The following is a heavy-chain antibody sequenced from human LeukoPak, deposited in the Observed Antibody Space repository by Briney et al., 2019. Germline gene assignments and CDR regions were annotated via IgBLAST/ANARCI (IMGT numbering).Heavy chain of an antibody. CDR2: INPSGGST. D-gene: IGHD3-3*01. CDR3: ARDPGYDFWSGWYFDY. V-gene: IGHV1-46*01. Sequence: ASVKVSCKASGYTFTSYYMHWVRQAPGQRLVWMVIINPSGGSTSYAQKFRGRVTMTRDTSTSTVYMELSSLRSEDTAVYYCARDPGYDFWSGWYFDYWGQGTLVSVSS. CDR1: GYTFTSYY. J-gene: IGHJ4*02.